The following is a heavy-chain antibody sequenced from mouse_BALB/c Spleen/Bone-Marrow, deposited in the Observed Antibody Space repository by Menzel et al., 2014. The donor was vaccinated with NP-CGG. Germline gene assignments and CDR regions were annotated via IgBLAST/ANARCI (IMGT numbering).Heavy chain of an antibody. D-gene: IGHD3-1*01. J-gene: IGHJ3*01. CDR1: GFNIXDYY. V-gene: IGHV14-1*02. Sequence: EVQLQQSGAELVRPGALVKLSCKASGFNIXDYYIHWVNQRPEQGLEWIGWITPENGNTIYDPKFQGKARITADTSSNTAYFQLSSLTSEDTAVYYCARGSPGPFVYWGQGTLVTVSA. CDR3: ARGSPGPFVY. CDR2: ITPENGNT.